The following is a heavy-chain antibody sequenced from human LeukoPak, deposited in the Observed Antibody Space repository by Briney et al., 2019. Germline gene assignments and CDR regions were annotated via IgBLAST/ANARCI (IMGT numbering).Heavy chain of an antibody. CDR2: ISPSGDIT. CDR3: AKGRTEGGTLALDY. J-gene: IGHJ4*02. Sequence: GGSLRLSCAASGITFDRFWMSWVRQAPGKGLEWVSGISPSGDITYYADSVKGRFTISRDNSKNTLYLQVNSLRAEDTAVYYCAKGRTEGGTLALDYWGQGTLVTVSS. V-gene: IGHV3-23*01. CDR1: GITFDRFW. D-gene: IGHD6-19*01.